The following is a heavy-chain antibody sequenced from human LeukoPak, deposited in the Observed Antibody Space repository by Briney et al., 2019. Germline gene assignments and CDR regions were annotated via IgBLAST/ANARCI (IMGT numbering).Heavy chain of an antibody. V-gene: IGHV3-48*01. CDR1: GFTVSSNY. J-gene: IGHJ4*02. Sequence: PGGSLRLSCAASGFTVSSNYMSWVRQAPGKGLEWVSYISSSSSTIYYADSVKGRFTISRDNSKNALYLQMNSLRAEDTALYYCAKVYYYDSSGYDYWGQGTLVTVSS. CDR3: AKVYYYDSSGYDY. D-gene: IGHD3-22*01. CDR2: ISSSSSTI.